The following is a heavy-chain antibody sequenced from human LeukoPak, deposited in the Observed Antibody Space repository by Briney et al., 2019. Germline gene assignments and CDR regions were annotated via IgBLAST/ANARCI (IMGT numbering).Heavy chain of an antibody. CDR3: VKDRDFWSGLDV. Sequence: PGRSLRLSCAASGFFFDDYGMHWVRQVPGKGLEWVSGISWQSNTRKYADSVRGRFTISRDNAKNSLYLQMNSLKLEDTALYYCVKDRDFWSGLDVWGQGTMVTDS. D-gene: IGHD3-3*01. J-gene: IGHJ6*02. CDR2: ISWQSNTR. V-gene: IGHV3-9*01. CDR1: GFFFDDYG.